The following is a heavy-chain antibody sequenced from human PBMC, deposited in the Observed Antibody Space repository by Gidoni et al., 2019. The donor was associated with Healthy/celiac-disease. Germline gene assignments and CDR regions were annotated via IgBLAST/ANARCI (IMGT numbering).Heavy chain of an antibody. Sequence: YNPSLKSRVTISVDTSKNQFSLKLSSVTAADTAVYYCAREGYYGSGSYDWGQGTLVTVSS. J-gene: IGHJ4*02. D-gene: IGHD3-10*01. CDR3: AREGYYGSGSYD. V-gene: IGHV4-31*02.